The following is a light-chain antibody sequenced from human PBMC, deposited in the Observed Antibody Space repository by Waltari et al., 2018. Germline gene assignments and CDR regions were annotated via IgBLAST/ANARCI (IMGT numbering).Light chain of an antibody. V-gene: IGKV2-28*01. CDR1: QSLLHINGYNY. CDR2: LGS. J-gene: IGKJ2*01. Sequence: DIVMTQSPFSLPVTPGEPASISCRSSQSLLHINGYNYLDWYLQKPGQSPQLLIYLGSNRASGVPDRVSGSGSGTDCTLKFSRVEAEDVGVYFCMQALQTPYTFGQGTKLGI. CDR3: MQALQTPYT.